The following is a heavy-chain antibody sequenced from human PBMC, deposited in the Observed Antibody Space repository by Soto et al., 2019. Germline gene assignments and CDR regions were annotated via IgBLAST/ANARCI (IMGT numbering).Heavy chain of an antibody. CDR1: GGSFSGYY. CDR3: ARRLGRGSSWYYTVDRFDP. J-gene: IGHJ5*02. V-gene: IGHV4-34*01. D-gene: IGHD6-13*01. Sequence: LSLTCAVYGGSFSGYYWSWIRQPPGKGLEWIGEINHSGSTNYNPSLKSRVTISVDTSKNQFSLKMSSVTAADTAVYYCARRLGRGSSWYYTVDRFDPWGQGTLVTVSS. CDR2: INHSGST.